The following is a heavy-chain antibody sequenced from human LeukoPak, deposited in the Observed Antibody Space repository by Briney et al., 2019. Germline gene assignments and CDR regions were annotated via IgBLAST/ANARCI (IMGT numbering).Heavy chain of an antibody. CDR1: GGSLSGYY. D-gene: IGHD7-27*01. Sequence: ASETLSLTCALYGGSLSGYYWSWLRQPPGKGLEWIGYISYSGSTNYNPSLKTLRSRVTFSVDTSKNQFSLTLSSVTAADTAVYYCARLQGRGDNYLDFWGQGALVTVSS. CDR2: ISYSGST. CDR3: ARLQGRGDNYLDF. J-gene: IGHJ4*02. V-gene: IGHV4-59*08.